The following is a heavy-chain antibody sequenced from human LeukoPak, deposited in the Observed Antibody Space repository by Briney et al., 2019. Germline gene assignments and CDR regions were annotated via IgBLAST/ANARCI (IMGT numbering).Heavy chain of an antibody. CDR3: ARVWGIAAAGGEIEY. D-gene: IGHD6-13*01. CDR2: ISSSSTI. Sequence: PGGSLRLSCVASGFTFSNAWMNWVRQAPGKGLEWVSYISSSSTIYYADSVKGRFTISRDNAKNSLYLQMNSLRDKDTAVYYCARVWGIAAAGGEIEYWGQGTLVTVSS. V-gene: IGHV3-69-1*01. CDR1: GFTFSNAW. J-gene: IGHJ4*02.